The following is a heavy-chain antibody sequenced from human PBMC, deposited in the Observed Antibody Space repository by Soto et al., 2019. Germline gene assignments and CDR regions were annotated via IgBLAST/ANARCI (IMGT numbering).Heavy chain of an antibody. D-gene: IGHD3-10*01. V-gene: IGHV1-69*13. CDR2: IIPVFGTA. Sequence: SVKVSCKASGATLDTFINFGVTWVRRAPGQGLEWMGGIIPVFGTAHYAQKFQGRLTISADEPTRTAYMELSSLRSEDTAVYYCARVYYGSGSRVGMDVWGQGTTVTVSS. CDR1: GATLDTFINFG. CDR3: ARVYYGSGSRVGMDV. J-gene: IGHJ6*02.